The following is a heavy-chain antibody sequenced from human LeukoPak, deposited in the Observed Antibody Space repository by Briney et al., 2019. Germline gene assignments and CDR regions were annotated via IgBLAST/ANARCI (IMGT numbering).Heavy chain of an antibody. CDR3: ARKDEHYGSGSFSY. D-gene: IGHD3-10*01. CDR2: IRSTPYGGTT. J-gene: IGHJ4*02. Sequence: GGSLRLSCAASGFTVSSNYMSWVRQAPGKGLEWVGLIRSTPYGGTTVYGASVKGRFIISRDDSKTTAYLQMNSLRAEDTAVYYCARKDEHYGSGSFSYWGQGTLVTVSS. V-gene: IGHV3-71*01. CDR1: GFTVSSNY.